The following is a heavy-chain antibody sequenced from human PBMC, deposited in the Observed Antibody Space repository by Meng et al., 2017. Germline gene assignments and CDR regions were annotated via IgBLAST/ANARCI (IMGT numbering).Heavy chain of an antibody. D-gene: IGHD3-22*01. CDR3: VRALIVVANWFDP. V-gene: IGHV1-2*06. CDR1: GYTFTGYY. CDR2: INPNSGGT. J-gene: IGHJ5*02. Sequence: QVQLVQSGAEVKKPGASVNVSCKASGYTFTGYYMHWVRQAPGQGLEWMGRINPNSGGTNYAQKFQGRVTMTRDTSISTAYMELSRLRSDDTAVYYCVRALIVVANWFDPWGQGTLVTVSS.